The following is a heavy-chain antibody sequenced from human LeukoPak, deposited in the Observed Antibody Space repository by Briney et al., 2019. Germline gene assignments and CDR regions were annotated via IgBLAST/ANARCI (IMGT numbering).Heavy chain of an antibody. D-gene: IGHD3-22*01. CDR2: ISSSSSYI. Sequence: SGGSLRLSCAASGFTFSSYSMNWVRQAPGKGLEWVSSISSSSSYIYYADSVKGRFTISRDNAKNSLYLQMNSLRAEDTAVYYCARVSYYYDSSGFPFDYWGQGTLVTVSS. V-gene: IGHV3-21*01. CDR1: GFTFSSYS. J-gene: IGHJ4*02. CDR3: ARVSYYYDSSGFPFDY.